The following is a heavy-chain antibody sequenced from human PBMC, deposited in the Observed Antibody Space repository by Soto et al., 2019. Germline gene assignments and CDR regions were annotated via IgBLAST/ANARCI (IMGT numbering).Heavy chain of an antibody. CDR2: INAGNGNT. Sequence: GASVKVSCKASGYTFTSYAMHWVRQAPGQRLEGMGWINAGNGNTKYSQKFQGRVTITRDTSASTAYMELSSLRSEDTAVYYCARGYKRWLLRMAHDTFDYWGQGTLVTVSS. V-gene: IGHV1-3*01. J-gene: IGHJ4*02. D-gene: IGHD1-1*01. CDR3: ARGYKRWLLRMAHDTFDY. CDR1: GYTFTSYA.